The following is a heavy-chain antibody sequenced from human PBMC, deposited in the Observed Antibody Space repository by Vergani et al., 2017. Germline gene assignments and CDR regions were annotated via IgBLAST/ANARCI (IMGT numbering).Heavy chain of an antibody. J-gene: IGHJ4*02. CDR2: VIAIFGTA. V-gene: IGHV1-69*01. Sequence: QVQLVQSGAEVKKPGSSVKVSCKASGGTFSSYAISGVRQAPGQGLEWMGGVIAIFGTANYAQKCQGRVTITADESTSTAYMELSSLRSEDTAVYYCARPSGYWSGYCLFDYWDQGTLVTVSS. CDR1: GGTFSSYA. D-gene: IGHD3-3*01. CDR3: ARPSGYWSGYCLFDY.